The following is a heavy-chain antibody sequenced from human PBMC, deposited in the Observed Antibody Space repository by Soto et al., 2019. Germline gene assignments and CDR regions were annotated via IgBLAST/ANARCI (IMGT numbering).Heavy chain of an antibody. CDR2: IYSGGST. Sequence: GGSLRLSCAASGFTVSSNYMSWVRQSPGKGLEWVSVIYSGGSTYYADSVKGRITISRDKSKNTLYLQMNSLRAEDTAVYYCARSWNCCYGIDVWGQGTTATVAS. D-gene: IGHD5-12*01. V-gene: IGHV3-53*01. J-gene: IGHJ6*02. CDR3: ARSWNCCYGIDV. CDR1: GFTVSSNY.